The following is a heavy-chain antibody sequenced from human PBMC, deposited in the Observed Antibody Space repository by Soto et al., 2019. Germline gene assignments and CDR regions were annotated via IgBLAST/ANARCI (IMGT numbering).Heavy chain of an antibody. D-gene: IGHD1-1*01. Sequence: GGSLRLSCAASGFIFSSHLMHWGRQAPGKGLVGVSHIGPDGSNIWEADSVQGRFTISRDNARNRLYLQMNSLRDEDTAIYYCVRDNNWSFDYWGQGILVTVSS. V-gene: IGHV3-74*01. CDR1: GFIFSSHL. J-gene: IGHJ4*02. CDR2: IGPDGSNI. CDR3: VRDNNWSFDY.